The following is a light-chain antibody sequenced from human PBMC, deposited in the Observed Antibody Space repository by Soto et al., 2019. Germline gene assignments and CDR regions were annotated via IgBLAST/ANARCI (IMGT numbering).Light chain of an antibody. Sequence: EIGLTQSPCTLSLSPGERATLSCRASQSISSNYLAWYQQRPGQAPRLLIFGASSRATGIPDRFSGSGSGTDFTLTISRLEPEDFAVYYCQQYSNSTQEFTFGPGTRVDSK. J-gene: IGKJ3*01. CDR1: QSISSNY. CDR3: QQYSNSTQEFT. CDR2: GAS. V-gene: IGKV3-20*01.